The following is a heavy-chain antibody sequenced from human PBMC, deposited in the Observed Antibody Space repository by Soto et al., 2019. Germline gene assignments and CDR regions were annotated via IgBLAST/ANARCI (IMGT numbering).Heavy chain of an antibody. CDR2: ISGSGFKK. CDR1: GFIFENFG. Sequence: PGGSLRLSCAASGFIFENFGMSWVRQAPGKGLEWISSISGSGFKKYYADSVKGRFTISRDNSKSTVYLQMNSLRAEDTALYYCAKVQEFCGFNCYIVDSWGQGVLVTVSS. CDR3: AKVQEFCGFNCYIVDS. J-gene: IGHJ4*02. V-gene: IGHV3-23*01. D-gene: IGHD2-21*02.